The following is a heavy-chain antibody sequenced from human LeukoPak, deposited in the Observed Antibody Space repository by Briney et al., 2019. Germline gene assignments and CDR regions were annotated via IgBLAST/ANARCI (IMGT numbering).Heavy chain of an antibody. D-gene: IGHD4-11*01. V-gene: IGHV3-30-3*01. Sequence: PGRSQRLSCAASGFIFSNYAMHWVRQAPGKGLEWVAVIAHDSTRQYYTDSVRGRFTVSRDNSKNTLYLQMNSLRPEDTAVYYCAKDPTVSAPDYFDHWGQGTLLTVSS. CDR3: AKDPTVSAPDYFDH. CDR1: GFIFSNYA. J-gene: IGHJ4*02. CDR2: IAHDSTRQ.